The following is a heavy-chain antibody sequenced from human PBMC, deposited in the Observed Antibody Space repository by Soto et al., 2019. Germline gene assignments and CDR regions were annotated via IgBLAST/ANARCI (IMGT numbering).Heavy chain of an antibody. V-gene: IGHV4-59*01. CDR3: ARQGTYYDFWSGYYMDYYFDY. J-gene: IGHJ4*02. CDR2: NYYSGST. CDR1: GGSISSYY. Sequence: SETLSLTCTVSGGSISSYYWSWIRQPPGKGLEWIGYNYYSGSTNYNPSLKSRVTISVDTSKNQFSLKLSSVTAADTAVYYCARQGTYYDFWSGYYMDYYFDYWGQGTLVTVSS. D-gene: IGHD3-3*01.